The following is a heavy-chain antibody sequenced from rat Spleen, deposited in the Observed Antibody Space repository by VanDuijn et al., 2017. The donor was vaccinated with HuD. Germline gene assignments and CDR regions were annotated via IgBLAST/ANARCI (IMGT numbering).Heavy chain of an antibody. J-gene: IGHJ2*01. V-gene: IGHV5-7*01. CDR2: ISYDGSST. Sequence: EVQLVESGGGLVQPGRSLKLSCAASGFTFSDYNMAWVRQAPKKGLEWVATISYDGSSTYYRDSVKGRFTVSRDNAKSTLYLQMDSLRSEDTATYYCARQGGYFRYWGQGVMVTVSS. CDR1: GFTFSDYN. D-gene: IGHD2-5*01. CDR3: ARQGGYFRY.